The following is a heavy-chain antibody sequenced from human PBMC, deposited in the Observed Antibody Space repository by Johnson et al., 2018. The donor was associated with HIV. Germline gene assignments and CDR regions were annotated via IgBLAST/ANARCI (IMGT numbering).Heavy chain of an antibody. V-gene: IGHV3-7*01. J-gene: IGHJ3*02. CDR3: ARGSRYTHDNDDVYLLQAFDI. CDR2: IKQDGSEK. D-gene: IGHD3-16*01. Sequence: VQLVESGGGVVQPGGSLRLSCAASGFTFSSYWMSWVRQAPGKGLEWVANIKQDGSEKYYVDSVKGRFTISRDNSKNTLYLQMNTLRADYTAVYYCARGSRYTHDNDDVYLLQAFDIWGQGTMVTVSS. CDR1: GFTFSSYW.